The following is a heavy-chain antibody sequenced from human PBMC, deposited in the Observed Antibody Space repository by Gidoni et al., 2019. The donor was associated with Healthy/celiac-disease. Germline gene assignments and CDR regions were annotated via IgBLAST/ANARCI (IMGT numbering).Heavy chain of an antibody. Sequence: QLQLQESGPGLVKPSETLSLTCTVSGGSISSSSYYWGWIRQPPGKGLEWIGSIYYSGSTYYNPSLKSRVTISVDTSKNQFSLKLSSVTAADTAVYYCARGRIVVVTAAYDAFDIWGQGTMVTVFS. V-gene: IGHV4-39*07. CDR2: IYYSGST. J-gene: IGHJ3*02. CDR3: ARGRIVVVTAAYDAFDI. D-gene: IGHD2-21*02. CDR1: GGSISSSSYY.